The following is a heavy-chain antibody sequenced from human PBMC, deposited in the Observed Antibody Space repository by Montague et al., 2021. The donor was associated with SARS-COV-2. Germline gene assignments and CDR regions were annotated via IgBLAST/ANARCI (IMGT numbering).Heavy chain of an antibody. CDR3: ARVGKSSWHFDY. D-gene: IGHD6-13*01. CDR1: GFTFSSYW. J-gene: IGHJ4*02. Sequence: SLRLSCAASGFTFSSYWMSWVRQAPGKGLEWVANIKQDGSEKYYVDSVKGRFTISRDNAKNSLYLQMNSLRAEDTAVYYCARVGKSSWHFDYWGQGTLVTVFS. V-gene: IGHV3-7*01. CDR2: IKQDGSEK.